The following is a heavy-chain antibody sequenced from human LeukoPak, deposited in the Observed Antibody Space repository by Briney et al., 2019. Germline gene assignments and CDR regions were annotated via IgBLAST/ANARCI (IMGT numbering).Heavy chain of an antibody. CDR2: IIPIFGTA. D-gene: IGHD3-22*01. J-gene: IGHJ4*02. Sequence: SVKVSCKASGGTFSSYAISWVRQAPGQGLEWMGGIIPIFGTANYAQKFQGRVTITADESTSTAYMELSSLRSEDTAVYYCASADYYDSSGYYGRFDYWGQGTLVTVSS. CDR3: ASADYYDSSGYYGRFDY. V-gene: IGHV1-69*01. CDR1: GGTFSSYA.